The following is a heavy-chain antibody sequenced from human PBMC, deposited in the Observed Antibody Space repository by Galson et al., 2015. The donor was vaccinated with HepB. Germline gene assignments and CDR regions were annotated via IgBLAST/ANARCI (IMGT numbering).Heavy chain of an antibody. J-gene: IGHJ6*02. Sequence: SLRLSCAASGFTFSSYGMHWVRQAPGKGLEWVAVISYDGSNKYYADSVKGRFTISRDNSKNTLYLQMNSLRAEDTAVYYCAKSEYGMDVWGQGTTVTVSS. CDR1: GFTFSSYG. CDR2: ISYDGSNK. CDR3: AKSEYGMDV. V-gene: IGHV3-30*18.